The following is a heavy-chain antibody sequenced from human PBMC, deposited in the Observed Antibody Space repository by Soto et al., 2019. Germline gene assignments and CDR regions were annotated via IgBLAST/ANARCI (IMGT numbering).Heavy chain of an antibody. CDR2: INGDGSDN. CDR3: ARDGRARSTYSSDYYYFSGMDV. D-gene: IGHD3-3*01. J-gene: IGHJ6*02. CDR1: GFTFSSYW. Sequence: GPSRRLSCAASGFTFSSYWMHWVRQAPGKGLVWVSRINGDGSDNDYADSVKGRVTISRDNAKNSLYLQMNSLRDEDTAVYFCARDGRARSTYSSDYYYFSGMDVWGQGTTVTVSS. V-gene: IGHV3-74*01.